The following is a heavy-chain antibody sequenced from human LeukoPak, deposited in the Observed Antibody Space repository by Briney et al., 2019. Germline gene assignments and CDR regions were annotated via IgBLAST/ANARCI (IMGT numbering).Heavy chain of an antibody. CDR2: IKPDGSEK. CDR1: GFTFSSYW. CDR3: ARDVGPNKFDY. D-gene: IGHD1/OR15-1a*01. V-gene: IGHV3-7*05. J-gene: IGHJ4*02. Sequence: GGSLRLSCAASGFTFSSYWMSWVRQAPGKGLEWVANIKPDGSEKYYVDSVKGRFTISRDNAKNSLYLQMSSPRAEDTAVYYCARDVGPNKFDYWGQGTLVTVSS.